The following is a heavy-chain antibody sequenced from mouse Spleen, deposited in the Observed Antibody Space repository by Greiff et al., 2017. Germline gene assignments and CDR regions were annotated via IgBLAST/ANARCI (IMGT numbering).Heavy chain of an antibody. V-gene: IGHV1-62-2*01. CDR1: GYTFTEYT. CDR2: FYPGSGSI. CDR3: ARHEAEGRQLGLLDY. D-gene: IGHD3-2*01. Sequence: LVESGAELVKPGASVKLSCKASGYTFTEYTIHWVKQRSGQGLEWIGWFYPGSGSIKYNEKFKDKATLTADKSSSTVYMELSRLTSEDSAVYFCARHEAEGRQLGLLDYWGQGTTLTVSS. J-gene: IGHJ2*01.